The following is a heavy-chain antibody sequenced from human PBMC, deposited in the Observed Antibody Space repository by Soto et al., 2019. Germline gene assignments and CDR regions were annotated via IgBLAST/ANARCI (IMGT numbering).Heavy chain of an antibody. CDR1: GGSISSYY. D-gene: IGHD5-18*01. CDR3: ARSGYSYGPNPLLY. CDR2: IYYSGST. V-gene: IGHV4-59*12. J-gene: IGHJ4*02. Sequence: SETLSLTCTVSGGSISSYYWNWIRQPPGKGLEWIGYIYYSGSTYYNPSLKSRVTISVDTSKNQFSLKLSSVTAADTAVYYCARSGYSYGPNPLLYWGQGTLVTVS.